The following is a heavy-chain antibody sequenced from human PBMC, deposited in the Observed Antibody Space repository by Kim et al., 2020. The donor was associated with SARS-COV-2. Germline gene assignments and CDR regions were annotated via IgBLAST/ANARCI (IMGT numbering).Heavy chain of an antibody. J-gene: IGHJ4*02. CDR2: ISISGTNI. CDR3: ASRAGSIATRPFDY. CDR1: GFIFSSYD. V-gene: IGHV3-48*03. D-gene: IGHD6-6*01. Sequence: GGSLRLSCAASGFIFSSYDMNWVRQAPGEGLEWVSYISISGTNIFYADSVKGRFTISRDNAKNSLYLQMNSLRAEDTAVYYCASRAGSIATRPFDYWGQGTLVTVSS.